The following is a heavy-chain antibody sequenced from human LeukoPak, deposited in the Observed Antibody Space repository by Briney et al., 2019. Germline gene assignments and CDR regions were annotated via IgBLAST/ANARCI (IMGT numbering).Heavy chain of an antibody. CDR1: GGPSTSYY. D-gene: IGHD2-15*01. CDR3: ARIVVAAGSNWFVS. Sequence: SETLSLTCTVSGGPSTSYYWSWIRQPPGKGLEWIGYIYYTGSTNYNPSLKSRVTISVDTSKNQFTLKVSSVSAADTAVYYCARIVVAAGSNWFVSWGQGTLVTVSS. CDR2: IYYTGST. J-gene: IGHJ5*01. V-gene: IGHV4-59*01.